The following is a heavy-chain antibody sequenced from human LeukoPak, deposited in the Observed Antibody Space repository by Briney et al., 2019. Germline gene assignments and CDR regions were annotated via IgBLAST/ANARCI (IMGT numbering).Heavy chain of an antibody. Sequence: SETLSLTCTVSGGSISSYYWSWIRQPPGKGLEWIGYIYYSGSTNYNPSLKSRVTISVDTSKNQFSLKLSSVTAADTAAYYCASTNPVAGIDYWGQGTLVTVSS. D-gene: IGHD6-19*01. J-gene: IGHJ4*02. CDR2: IYYSGST. CDR3: ASTNPVAGIDY. V-gene: IGHV4-59*01. CDR1: GGSISSYY.